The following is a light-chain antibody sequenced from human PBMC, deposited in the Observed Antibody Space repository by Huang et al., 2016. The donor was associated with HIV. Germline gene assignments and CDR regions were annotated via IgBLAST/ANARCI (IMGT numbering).Light chain of an antibody. CDR1: QNISSY. V-gene: IGKV1-39*01. CDR2: AAS. CDR3: QQSYSTPLT. J-gene: IGKJ4*01. Sequence: DIQMTQSPSSLSASVGDRVTLYCRASQNISSYFNWYQQKTGKAPKLLLYAASSFQSGVPSSFSGSGSGTEFTLTVSNLPPEDFAAYYCQQSYSTPLTFGRGTKVEIK.